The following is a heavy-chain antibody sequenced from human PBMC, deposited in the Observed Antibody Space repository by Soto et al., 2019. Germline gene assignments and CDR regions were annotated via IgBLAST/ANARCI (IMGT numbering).Heavy chain of an antibody. CDR1: GGSIRDGGYY. CDR2: IYYTGTT. D-gene: IGHD2-15*01. CDR3: AKDPSPQTNSVVTLGWFDP. Sequence: SETLSLTCTVSGGSIRDGGYYWSWIRQHPGKGREWIGYIYYTGTTYYNPSFKGRVIISVVLSKGQFSLKLSSVTAADTAFYYCAKDPSPQTNSVVTLGWFDPWGQGILVTVSS. V-gene: IGHV4-31*03. J-gene: IGHJ5*02.